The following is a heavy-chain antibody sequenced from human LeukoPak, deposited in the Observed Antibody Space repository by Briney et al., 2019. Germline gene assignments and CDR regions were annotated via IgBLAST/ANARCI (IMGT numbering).Heavy chain of an antibody. CDR2: ISGSGGST. Sequence: PGGSLRLSCAASGFTLSSYGMSWVRQAPGKGLEWVSAISGSGGSTYYADSVKGRFTISRDNSKNTLYLQMNSLRAEDTAVYYCAKVKAQGGIFDYWGQGTLVTVSS. D-gene: IGHD3-16*01. V-gene: IGHV3-23*01. CDR1: GFTLSSYG. CDR3: AKVKAQGGIFDY. J-gene: IGHJ4*02.